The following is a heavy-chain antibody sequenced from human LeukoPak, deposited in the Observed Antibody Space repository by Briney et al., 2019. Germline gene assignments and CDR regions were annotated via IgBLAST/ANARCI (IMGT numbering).Heavy chain of an antibody. V-gene: IGHV3-43D*04. Sequence: PGGSLRLSCAASGFTFDTYAMHWVRQAPGKGLEGVSLIVWDGGSTHYADSVKGRFTNSRDNSRHTLYLQMNSLGAEDTALYYCAKDKEYSGFGPILSGYYYGMDVWGKGTTVTVSS. CDR1: GFTFDTYA. CDR3: AKDKEYSGFGPILSGYYYGMDV. D-gene: IGHD5-12*01. CDR2: IVWDGGST. J-gene: IGHJ6*04.